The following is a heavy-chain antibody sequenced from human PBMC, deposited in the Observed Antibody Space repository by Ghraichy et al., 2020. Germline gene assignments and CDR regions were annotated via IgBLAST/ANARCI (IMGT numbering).Heavy chain of an antibody. D-gene: IGHD4-17*01. CDR2: INHSGST. V-gene: IGHV4-34*01. Sequence: SETLSLTCAVYGGSFSGYYWSWIRQPPGKGLEWIGEINHSGSTNYNPSLKSRVTISVDTSKNQFSLKLSSVTAADTAVYYCARGRKTVRGGNWFDPWGQGTLVTVSS. J-gene: IGHJ5*02. CDR1: GGSFSGYY. CDR3: ARGRKTVRGGNWFDP.